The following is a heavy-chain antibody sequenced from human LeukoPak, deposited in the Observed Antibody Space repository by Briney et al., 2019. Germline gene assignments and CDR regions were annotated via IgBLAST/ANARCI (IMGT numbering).Heavy chain of an antibody. V-gene: IGHV4-59*01. Sequence: SETLSLTCTVSGGSISTYYWSWIRQPPGKGLEWIGYIYYSGSTNYNPSLKSRVTISVDTSKNQFSLKLSSVTAADTALYYCARAKITAADIDRPFDPWGQGTLVTVSS. CDR3: ARAKITAADIDRPFDP. J-gene: IGHJ5*02. CDR2: IYYSGST. CDR1: GGSISTYY. D-gene: IGHD6-13*01.